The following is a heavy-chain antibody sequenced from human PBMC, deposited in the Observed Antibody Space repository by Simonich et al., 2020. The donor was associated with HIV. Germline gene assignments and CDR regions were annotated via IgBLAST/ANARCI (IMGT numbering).Heavy chain of an antibody. CDR1: GGSFSDYP. Sequence: QVQLHQWGAGLLKSSETLSLTCAVYGGSFSDYPWNWIRQPPGKGLVWIAEINQGGSTNYNPSLKSRVTILLDTSKNQFSLKLASVTATDTALYYCARSPSENWDYYFDYWSQGTLVTVSS. V-gene: IGHV4-34*01. CDR3: ARSPSENWDYYFDY. J-gene: IGHJ4*02. CDR2: INQGGST. D-gene: IGHD1-7*01.